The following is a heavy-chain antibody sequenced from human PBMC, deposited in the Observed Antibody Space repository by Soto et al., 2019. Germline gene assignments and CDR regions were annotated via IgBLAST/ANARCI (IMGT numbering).Heavy chain of an antibody. CDR2: IYYSGST. Sequence: SETLSLTGTVSGGSISSSSYYWGWIRQRPGKGLEWIGSIYYSGSTYYNPSLKSRVTISVDTSKNQFSLKLSSVTAADTAVYYCAKGARINMVRGVSEYWGQGTLV. J-gene: IGHJ4*02. CDR3: AKGARINMVRGVSEY. D-gene: IGHD3-10*01. CDR1: GGSISSSSYY. V-gene: IGHV4-39*01.